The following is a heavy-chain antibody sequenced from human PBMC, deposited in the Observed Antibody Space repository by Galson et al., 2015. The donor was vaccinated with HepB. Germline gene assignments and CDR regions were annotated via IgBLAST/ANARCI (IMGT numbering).Heavy chain of an antibody. CDR2: ISSSSSYI. J-gene: IGHJ6*02. Sequence: SLRLSCAASGFTFSSYSMNWVRQAPGKGLEWVSSISSSSSYIYYADSVKGRFTISRDNAKNSLYLQMNSLRAEDTAVYYCATHQPYSSSWDDQGHYYYYGMDVWGQGTTVTVSS. V-gene: IGHV3-21*01. CDR3: ATHQPYSSSWDDQGHYYYYGMDV. D-gene: IGHD6-13*01. CDR1: GFTFSSYS.